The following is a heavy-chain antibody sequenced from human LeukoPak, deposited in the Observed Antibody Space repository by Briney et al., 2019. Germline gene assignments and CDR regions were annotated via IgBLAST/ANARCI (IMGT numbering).Heavy chain of an antibody. D-gene: IGHD6-13*01. Sequence: GGSLRLSCAASGFTFSNYAMSWIRQDPEKGLEWVSTISASGGNTYYADSVRGRFTISRDNSKNTLYLQMNSLRAKDTAVYYCAKDLAATWAFDIWGRGTRVTVSP. V-gene: IGHV3-23*01. CDR1: GFTFSNYA. CDR2: ISASGGNT. J-gene: IGHJ3*02. CDR3: AKDLAATWAFDI.